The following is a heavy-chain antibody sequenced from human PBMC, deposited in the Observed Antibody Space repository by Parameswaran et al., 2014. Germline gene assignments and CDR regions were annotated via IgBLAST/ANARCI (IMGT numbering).Heavy chain of an antibody. Sequence: ISNARLVRQAPGQGLEWMGRIIPILGIANYAQKFQGRVTITADKSTSTAYMELSSLRSEDTAVYYCARETYSSSWYGNFDYWGQGTLVTVS. D-gene: IGHD6-13*01. CDR3: ARETYSSSWYGNFDY. V-gene: IGHV1-69*04. CDR2: IIPILGIA. CDR1: ISNA. J-gene: IGHJ4*02.